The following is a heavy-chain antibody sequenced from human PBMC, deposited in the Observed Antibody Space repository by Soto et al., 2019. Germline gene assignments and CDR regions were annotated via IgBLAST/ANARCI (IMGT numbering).Heavy chain of an antibody. V-gene: IGHV3-23*01. Sequence: EVQLLESGGGLVQPGGSLRLSCTASGFNYSIYAMAWVRQAPGKGLEWVSAISGSGGETYYADSVKGRFTISRDNSKNTVYLQMTNLRADDTAVYYCAKEIAVAVATPPEYWGQGTLVTVSS. J-gene: IGHJ4*02. CDR2: ISGSGGET. D-gene: IGHD5-12*01. CDR3: AKEIAVAVATPPEY. CDR1: GFNYSIYA.